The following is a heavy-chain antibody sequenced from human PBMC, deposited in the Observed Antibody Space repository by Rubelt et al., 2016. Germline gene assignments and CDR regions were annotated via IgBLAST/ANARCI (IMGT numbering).Heavy chain of an antibody. D-gene: IGHD6-19*01. CDR2: INAGNGNT. CDR3: AGVIWGSGWSNNWFDP. V-gene: IGHV1-3*01. CDR1: GYTFTSYA. Sequence: QVQLVQSGAEVKKPGASVKVSCKASGYTFTSYAMHWVRQAPGQRLEWMGWINAGNGNTKYSQKFPGRVTITRDTSESTAYMELSSLRSEDTAVYYCAGVIWGSGWSNNWFDPWGQGTLVTVSS. J-gene: IGHJ5*02.